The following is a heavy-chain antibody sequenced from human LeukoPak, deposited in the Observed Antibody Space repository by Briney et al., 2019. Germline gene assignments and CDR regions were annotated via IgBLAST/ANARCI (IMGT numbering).Heavy chain of an antibody. V-gene: IGHV1-18*01. CDR1: GYTSPFYG. J-gene: IGHJ4*02. CDR2: ISAYNGNT. D-gene: IGHD4-17*01. CDR3: ARDKGVTTYFDY. Sequence: GASVMVSCKVSGYTSPFYGITWVRQAPGQGLEWMGWISAYNGNTNYAQKLQGRVTMTTDTSTSTAYMELRSLRSDDTAVYYCARDKGVTTYFDYWGQGTLVTVSS.